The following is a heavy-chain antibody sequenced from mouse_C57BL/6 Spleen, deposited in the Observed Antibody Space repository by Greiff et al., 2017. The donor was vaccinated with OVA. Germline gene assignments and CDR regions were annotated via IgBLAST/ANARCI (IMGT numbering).Heavy chain of an antibody. J-gene: IGHJ3*01. CDR1: GYAFSSYW. V-gene: IGHV1-80*01. D-gene: IGHD2-4*01. CDR3: ARDGAFYYDYDGFAY. Sequence: QVQLKESGAELVKPGASVKISCKASGYAFSSYWMNWVKQRPGKGLEWIGQIYPGDGDTNYNGKFKGKATLTADKSSSTAYMQLSSLTSEDSAVYFCARDGAFYYDYDGFAYWGQGTLVTVSA. CDR2: IYPGDGDT.